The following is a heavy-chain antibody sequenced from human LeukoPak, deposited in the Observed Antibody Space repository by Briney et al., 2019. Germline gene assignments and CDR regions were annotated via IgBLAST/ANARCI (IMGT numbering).Heavy chain of an antibody. D-gene: IGHD2-2*01. CDR2: LNGDGSDP. V-gene: IGHV3-74*01. Sequence: QTGGSLRLSCAPSGFSFSTSWMYWVRQAPGKGLLWVSRLNGDGSDPSYADSVKGRFTISRDNAKNTLYLQMNSLRVDDTAVYYCARAMPHDNWFDPWGQGSLVTVSS. J-gene: IGHJ5*02. CDR3: ARAMPHDNWFDP. CDR1: GFSFSTSW.